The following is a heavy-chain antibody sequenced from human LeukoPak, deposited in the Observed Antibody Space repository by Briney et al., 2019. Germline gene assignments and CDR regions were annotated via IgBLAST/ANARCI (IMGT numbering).Heavy chain of an antibody. J-gene: IGHJ3*02. CDR1: GCTFTSYY. CDR3: ASLGVGRAFDI. D-gene: IGHD1-26*01. Sequence: ASVKVSCKASGCTFTSYYMHWVRQAPGQGLEWMGIINPSGGSTSYAQKFQGRVTMTRDMSTSTVYMELSSLRSEDTAVYYCASLGVGRAFDIWGQGTMVTVSS. CDR2: INPSGGST. V-gene: IGHV1-46*01.